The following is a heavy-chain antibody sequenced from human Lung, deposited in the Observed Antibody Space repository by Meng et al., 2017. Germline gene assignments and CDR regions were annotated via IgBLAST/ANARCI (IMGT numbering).Heavy chain of an antibody. CDR2: INPTSGDT. CDR3: ARDEDITAAGKLFGDY. CDR1: GYNFPDYY. V-gene: IGHV1-2*06. J-gene: IGHJ4*02. Sequence: ASVKVSCKPSGYNFPDYYIHWVRRAPGQGLEWMGRINPTSGDTHYAQKFQARGTMTGDTSISTAYMELYELRSDDAAMYYCARDEDITAAGKLFGDYWGQGTLVTVSS. D-gene: IGHD6-25*01.